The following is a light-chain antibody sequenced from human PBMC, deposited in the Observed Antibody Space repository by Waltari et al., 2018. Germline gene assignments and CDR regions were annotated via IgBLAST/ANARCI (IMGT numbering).Light chain of an antibody. J-gene: IGLJ2*01. Sequence: SYELTQPPSVSVSPGQTASITCSGDKLGDKYGCWYQQKPGQAPVLVIYQDTKRPSGFHERFAGANSGNTATLTISGTQAMDEADYYCQAWDSSTVVFGGGTKLTVL. CDR3: QAWDSSTVV. CDR2: QDT. V-gene: IGLV3-1*01. CDR1: KLGDKY.